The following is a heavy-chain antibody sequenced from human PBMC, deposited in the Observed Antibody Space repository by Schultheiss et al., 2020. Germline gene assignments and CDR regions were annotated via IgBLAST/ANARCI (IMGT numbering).Heavy chain of an antibody. Sequence: SQTLSLTCAVYGGSFSGYYWSWIRQPPGKGLEWIGEINHSGSTNYNPSLKSRVTISVDTSKNQFSLKLSSVTAADTAVYYCARLASETTTYYYDSSGYYFAAFDIWGQGTMVTVSS. CDR3: ARLASETTTYYYDSSGYYFAAFDI. CDR2: INHSGST. J-gene: IGHJ3*02. CDR1: GGSFSGYY. V-gene: IGHV4-34*01. D-gene: IGHD3-22*01.